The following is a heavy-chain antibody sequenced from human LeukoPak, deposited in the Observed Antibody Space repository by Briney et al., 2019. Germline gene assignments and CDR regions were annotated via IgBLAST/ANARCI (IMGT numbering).Heavy chain of an antibody. CDR3: ARVWFGDRVYYYMDV. J-gene: IGHJ6*03. Sequence: PSETLSLTCTVSGYSISSGYYWGWIRQPPGKGLEWIGSIYHSGSTYYNPSLKSRVTISADTSKNQFSLKLSSVTAADTAVYYCARVWFGDRVYYYMDVWGKGTTVTVSS. D-gene: IGHD3-10*01. CDR1: GYSISSGYY. CDR2: IYHSGST. V-gene: IGHV4-38-2*02.